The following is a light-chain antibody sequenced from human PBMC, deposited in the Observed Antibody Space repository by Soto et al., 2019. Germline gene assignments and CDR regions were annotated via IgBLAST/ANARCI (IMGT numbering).Light chain of an antibody. CDR3: QQYYSSVVT. CDR1: QSILSSSNNKNS. J-gene: IGKJ5*01. V-gene: IGKV4-1*01. CDR2: WAS. Sequence: IVMTQSPDSLAVSLGERATINCKSSQSILSSSNNKNSLAWFQQQPGQPPKLLIYWASTRESGVPDRFSGSASGTDFTLTISSLQAEDVAVYYCQQYYSSVVTFGQGTRLEIK.